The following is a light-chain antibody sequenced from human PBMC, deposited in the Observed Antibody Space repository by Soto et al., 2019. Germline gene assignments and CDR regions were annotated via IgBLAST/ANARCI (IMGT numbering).Light chain of an antibody. Sequence: EIVLTQSPATLSLSPGERATLSCRAGQSVSSYLAWFQQKPGQAPRLLIYDASNRATGIPARFSGSGSGTDFTLTISSLEPEDFAVYYCQQRSNWQRTFGQGTKVEIK. CDR1: QSVSSY. J-gene: IGKJ1*01. V-gene: IGKV3-11*01. CDR2: DAS. CDR3: QQRSNWQRT.